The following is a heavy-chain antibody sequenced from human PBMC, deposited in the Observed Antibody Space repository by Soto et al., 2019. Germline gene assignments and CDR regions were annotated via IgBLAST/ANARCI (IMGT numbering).Heavy chain of an antibody. CDR3: ARDGTYNCV. J-gene: IGHJ4*02. Sequence: ELQLVASGGGLVQPGGSLRLSCAASGFTVSNNYLRWVRQAPGKGLEWVSLIYSGGDTYYADSVKGRFTISRDNSKNTLYLQMHSLRAEDTAVYYCARDGTYNCVGGQGILVTVSS. V-gene: IGHV3-66*01. CDR2: IYSGGDT. CDR1: GFTVSNNY. D-gene: IGHD1-1*01.